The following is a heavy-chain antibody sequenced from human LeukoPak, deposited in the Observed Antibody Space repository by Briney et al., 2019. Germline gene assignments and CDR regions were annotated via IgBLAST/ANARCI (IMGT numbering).Heavy chain of an antibody. J-gene: IGHJ5*02. Sequence: PSETLSITCTVSGGSISSSSYYWGWIRQPPGKGLEWIGSIYYSGSTYYNPSLKSRVTISVDTSKNQFSLKLSSVTAADTAVYYCARFAAAALHGPWGQGTLVTVSS. V-gene: IGHV4-39*07. D-gene: IGHD6-13*01. CDR1: GGSISSSSYY. CDR2: IYYSGST. CDR3: ARFAAAALHGP.